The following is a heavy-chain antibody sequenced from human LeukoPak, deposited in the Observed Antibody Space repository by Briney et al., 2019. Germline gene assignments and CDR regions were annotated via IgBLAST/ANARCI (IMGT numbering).Heavy chain of an antibody. V-gene: IGHV5-51*01. J-gene: IGHJ5*02. CDR3: ARSPGGFAYGRNWFDP. Sequence: GESLKISCKTSGYSFTSYWIAWVRQMPGKGLEWMGTIYPGDSDTIYSPSFQGQVTISADKSISTAYLQLSSLKASDTAVYYCARSPGGFAYGRNWFDPWGQGTLVSVSS. CDR2: IYPGDSDT. D-gene: IGHD5-18*01. CDR1: GYSFTSYW.